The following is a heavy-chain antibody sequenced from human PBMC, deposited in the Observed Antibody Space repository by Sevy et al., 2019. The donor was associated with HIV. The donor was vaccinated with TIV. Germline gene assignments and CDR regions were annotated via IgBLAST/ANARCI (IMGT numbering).Heavy chain of an antibody. Sequence: SETLSLTCTVSGGPISSSSYYWGWIRQPPGKGLEWIGSIYYSGSTNYNPSLKSRVTISVDTSKNQFSLKLSSVTAADTAVYYCARMDIAVAGSYTFDYWGQGTLVTVSS. CDR1: GGPISSSSYY. J-gene: IGHJ4*02. V-gene: IGHV4-39*01. D-gene: IGHD6-19*01. CDR2: IYYSGST. CDR3: ARMDIAVAGSYTFDY.